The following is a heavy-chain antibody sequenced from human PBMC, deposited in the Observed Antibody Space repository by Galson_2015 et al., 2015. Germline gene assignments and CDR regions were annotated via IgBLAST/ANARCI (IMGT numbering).Heavy chain of an antibody. CDR3: ARTKVVTASFDY. CDR2: INAGNGNT. J-gene: IGHJ4*02. V-gene: IGHV1-3*01. Sequence: SVKVSCKASGYTFTSYAMHWVRQAPGQRLEWMGWINAGNGNTKYSQKFQGRVTMTTDTSTSTAYMELRSLRSDDTAVYYCARTKVVTASFDYWGQGTLVTVSS. CDR1: GYTFTSYA. D-gene: IGHD2-21*02.